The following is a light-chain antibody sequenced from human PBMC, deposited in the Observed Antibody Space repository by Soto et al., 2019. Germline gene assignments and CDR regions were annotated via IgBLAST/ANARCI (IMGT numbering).Light chain of an antibody. Sequence: QSVLTQPPSASGTPGQRVIISCSGTSSNLGGNTANWYQQFPGTAPKVLIYSNNERPSRVPDRFSGSKSGTSASLAISELQSEDEADYYCAAWDDSLNGWVFGGGTKVTVL. V-gene: IGLV1-44*01. CDR2: SNN. CDR3: AAWDDSLNGWV. CDR1: SSNLGGNT. J-gene: IGLJ3*02.